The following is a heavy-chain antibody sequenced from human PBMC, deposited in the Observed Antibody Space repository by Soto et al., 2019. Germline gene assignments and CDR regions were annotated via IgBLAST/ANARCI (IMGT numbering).Heavy chain of an antibody. J-gene: IGHJ4*02. CDR2: IYYGGGT. Sequence: PSETLSLTCTASGGSISSYYWNWIRQPPGKGLEWIGDIYYGGGTNYNPSLKSRVTLSVDTSKNQFSLKLSSVTAADTVVYYCASQYYYDSSGSQTFDYWGQGTQVTVSS. V-gene: IGHV4-59*01. D-gene: IGHD3-22*01. CDR1: GGSISSYY. CDR3: ASQYYYDSSGSQTFDY.